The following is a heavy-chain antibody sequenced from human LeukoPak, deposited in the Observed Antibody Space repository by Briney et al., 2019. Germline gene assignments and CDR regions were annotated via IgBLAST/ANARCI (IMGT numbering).Heavy chain of an antibody. CDR1: GGSFSGYY. D-gene: IGHD6-13*01. CDR2: IYYSGST. V-gene: IGHV4-59*01. J-gene: IGHJ5*02. CDR3: ARGVIAAAGTPNWFDP. Sequence: PSETLSLTCAVYGGSFSGYYWSWIRQPPGKGLEWIGYIYYSGSTNYNPSLKSQVTISVDTSKNQFSLKLSSVTAADTAVYYCARGVIAAAGTPNWFDPWGQGTLVTVSS.